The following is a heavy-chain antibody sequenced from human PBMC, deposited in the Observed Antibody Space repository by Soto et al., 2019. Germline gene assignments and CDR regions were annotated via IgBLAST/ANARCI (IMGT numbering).Heavy chain of an antibody. CDR2: INPNSGGT. Sequence: ASVKVSCKASGYTFTGYYMHWVRQAPGQGLEWMGWINPNSGGTNYAQKFQGWVTMTRDTSISTAYMELSRLRSDDTAVYYCAREGIAAAGDFDYWGQGTRVTXSS. CDR1: GYTFTGYY. CDR3: AREGIAAAGDFDY. V-gene: IGHV1-2*04. J-gene: IGHJ4*02. D-gene: IGHD6-13*01.